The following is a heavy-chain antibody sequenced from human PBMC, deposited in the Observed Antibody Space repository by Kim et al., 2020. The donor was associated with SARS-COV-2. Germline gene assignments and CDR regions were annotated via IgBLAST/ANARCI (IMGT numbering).Heavy chain of an antibody. CDR2: VNPIGILI. V-gene: IGHV3-74*03. D-gene: IGHD3-9*01. Sequence: GGSLRLSCAASGFTFSNSWMHWVRQAPGTGLVWFSRVNPIGILITYADSVKGRFTMSRDNAKNTLFLQMNNLRVEDTAVYFCARSENRIFGTLKFDPRGRGTVVTVSS. CDR1: GFTFSNSW. CDR3: ARSENRIFGTLKFDP. J-gene: IGHJ5*02.